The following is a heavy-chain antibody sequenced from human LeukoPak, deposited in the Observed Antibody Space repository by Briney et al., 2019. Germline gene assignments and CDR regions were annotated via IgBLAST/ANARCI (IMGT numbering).Heavy chain of an antibody. CDR2: INTDGSST. D-gene: IGHD2-21*02. Sequence: GGSLRLSCAASGFTFISYGMQWVRQAPGKGLVWVSRINTDGSSTSYADSVKGRFTVSRDNAKDTVYLQVNSLRAEDTAVYFCTRELPREVTLDYWGQGTLVTVSS. CDR3: TRELPREVTLDY. CDR1: GFTFISYG. V-gene: IGHV3-74*01. J-gene: IGHJ4*01.